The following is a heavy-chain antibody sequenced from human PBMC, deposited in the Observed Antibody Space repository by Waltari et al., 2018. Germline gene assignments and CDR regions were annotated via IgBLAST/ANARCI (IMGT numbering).Heavy chain of an antibody. CDR2: TTVHNGET. J-gene: IGHJ4*02. Sequence: QVQLVQSGSEVKKPGASVKVSCKTSGYSFSEYGIDWVRQAPGQGLEWMAWTTVHNGETKYGQKVQDRATIITDTSTRTLYMELRSLRSDDTAVYYCVIHDGRFHDLDYWGQGSLVTVSS. CDR3: VIHDGRFHDLDY. CDR1: GYSFSEYG. V-gene: IGHV1-18*01. D-gene: IGHD1-1*01.